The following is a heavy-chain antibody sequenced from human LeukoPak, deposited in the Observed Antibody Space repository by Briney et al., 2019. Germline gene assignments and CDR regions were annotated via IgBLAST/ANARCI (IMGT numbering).Heavy chain of an antibody. D-gene: IGHD2/OR15-2a*01. Sequence: GASVKVSCKTSGYTFTGYGISWVRQAPGQGLGWLGWIDGYSGDRNYAEKVQGRVSMTTDTSTSTASMELGSLTYDDTAVYYCARDYGGTFYDYWGQGTLIIVSS. CDR1: GYTFTGYG. CDR3: ARDYGGTFYDY. V-gene: IGHV1-18*01. J-gene: IGHJ4*02. CDR2: IDGYSGDR.